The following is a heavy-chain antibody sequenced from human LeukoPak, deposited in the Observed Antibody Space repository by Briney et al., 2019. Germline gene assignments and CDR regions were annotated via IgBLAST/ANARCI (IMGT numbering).Heavy chain of an antibody. CDR3: AGFRVRWGAFDI. V-gene: IGHV3-11*06. CDR2: ISSSSSYT. Sequence: GGSLRLSCAASGFTFSDYYMSWVRQAPGKGREWVSYISSSSSYTNYADSVKGRFTISRDNAKNSLYLQMNSLRAEDTAVYYCAGFRVRWGAFDIWGQGTMVTVSS. CDR1: GFTFSDYY. J-gene: IGHJ3*02. D-gene: IGHD3-16*01.